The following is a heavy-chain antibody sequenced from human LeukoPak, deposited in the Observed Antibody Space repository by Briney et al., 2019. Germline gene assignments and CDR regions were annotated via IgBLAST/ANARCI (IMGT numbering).Heavy chain of an antibody. D-gene: IGHD6-13*01. V-gene: IGHV3-23*01. CDR3: ARVRQQLVRNDAFDI. CDR2: ISGSGGST. J-gene: IGHJ3*02. CDR1: GFTFSSYA. Sequence: PGGSLRLSCAASGFTFSSYAMSWVRQAPGKGLEWVSAISGSGGSTYYADSVKGRFTISRDNSKNTLYLQMNSLRVEDTAVYYCARVRQQLVRNDAFDIWGQGTMVTVSS.